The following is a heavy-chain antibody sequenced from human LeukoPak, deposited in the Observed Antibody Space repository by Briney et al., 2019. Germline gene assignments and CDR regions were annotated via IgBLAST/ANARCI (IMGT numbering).Heavy chain of an antibody. J-gene: IGHJ4*02. CDR3: VGTPFNYHYDSSGYYYRDY. D-gene: IGHD3-22*01. Sequence: SETLSLTCTVSGGSISSYYWSWIRQPPGKGLEWIGYIYYSGSTNYNPSLKSRVTMSVDTSKNQFSLKLSSVTAADTAVYYCVGTPFNYHYDSSGYYYRDYWGQGTLVTVSS. CDR1: GGSISSYY. CDR2: IYYSGST. V-gene: IGHV4-59*12.